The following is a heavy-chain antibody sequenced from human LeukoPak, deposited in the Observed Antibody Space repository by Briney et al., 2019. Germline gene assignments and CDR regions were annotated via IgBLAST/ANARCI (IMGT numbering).Heavy chain of an antibody. CDR2: IWYDGSNK. CDR1: GFTFSSYG. Sequence: PGGSLRLSXAASGFTFSSYGMHWIRQAPGKGLEWVAVIWYDGSNKYYADSVKGRFTISRDNSKNTLYLQMNSLRGEDTAVYYCARADVFDIWGQGTVVTVSS. CDR3: ARADVFDI. J-gene: IGHJ3*02. V-gene: IGHV3-33*01.